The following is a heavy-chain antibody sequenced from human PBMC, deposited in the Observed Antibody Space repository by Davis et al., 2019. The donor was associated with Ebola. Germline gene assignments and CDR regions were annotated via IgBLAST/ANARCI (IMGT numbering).Heavy chain of an antibody. CDR1: GFTFSSYA. Sequence: GGSLRLSCAASGFTFSSYAMSWVRQAPGKGLEWVSAISGSGGSTYYADSVKGRFTISRDNSKNTLYLQMNSLRAEDTAVYYCAKGDSARGYNYGFFYWGQGTLVTVSS. CDR2: ISGSGGST. CDR3: AKGDSARGYNYGFFY. V-gene: IGHV3-23*01. D-gene: IGHD5-18*01. J-gene: IGHJ4*02.